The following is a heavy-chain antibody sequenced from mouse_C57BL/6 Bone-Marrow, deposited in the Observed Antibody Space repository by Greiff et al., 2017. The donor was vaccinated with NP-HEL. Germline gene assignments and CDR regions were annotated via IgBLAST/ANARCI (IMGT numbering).Heavy chain of an antibody. CDR2: INPNNGGT. J-gene: IGHJ2*01. CDR3: ARGYGSSPFDY. D-gene: IGHD1-1*01. V-gene: IGHV1-26*01. CDR1: GYTFTDYY. Sequence: EVQLQQSGPELVKPGASVKISCKASGYTFTDYYMNWVQQSHGKILAWLGDINPNNGGTSYNQKFKGKATLTVDKSSSTAYMELRSLTSEDSAVYYCARGYGSSPFDYWGQGTTLTVSS.